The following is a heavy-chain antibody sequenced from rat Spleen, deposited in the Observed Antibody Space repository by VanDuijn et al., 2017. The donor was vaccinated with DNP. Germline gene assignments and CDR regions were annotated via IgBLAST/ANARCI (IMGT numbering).Heavy chain of an antibody. D-gene: IGHD1-12*02. J-gene: IGHJ2*01. CDR3: TTTQYFDGWFPFVY. CDR2: ISTGGGST. CDR1: GFTFSNYY. Sequence: EVQLVESGGGLVQPGRSMKLSCAASGFTFSNYYMAWVRQAPTKGLEWVAYISTGGGSTYYPDSVKGRFTISRDNAKNTLYLQMNSLRSEDTATYYCTTTQYFDGWFPFVYWGQGVMVTVSS. V-gene: IGHV5-27*01.